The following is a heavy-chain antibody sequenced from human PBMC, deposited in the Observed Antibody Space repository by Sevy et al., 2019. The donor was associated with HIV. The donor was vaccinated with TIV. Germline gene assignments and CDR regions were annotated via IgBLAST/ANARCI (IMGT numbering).Heavy chain of an antibody. V-gene: IGHV5-51*01. J-gene: IGHJ4*02. D-gene: IGHD3-22*01. Sequence: GESLKISCKGSGYSFSSYWIGWVRQMPGKGLEWMGIIYPGDSDTRYSPSFQGQVTISADKSISTAYLQWSSLKASDTAMYFCARRRDDSTGYPQYFFDYWGQGTLVTVSS. CDR2: IYPGDSDT. CDR3: ARRRDDSTGYPQYFFDY. CDR1: GYSFSSYW.